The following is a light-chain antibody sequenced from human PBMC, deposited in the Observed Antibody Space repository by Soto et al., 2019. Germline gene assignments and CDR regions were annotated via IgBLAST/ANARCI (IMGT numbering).Light chain of an antibody. Sequence: ENVWTQSPGTLSLSPGERATLSVRASQSGGRNYIAWFQQKPGQAPRLLMHNASVRATGIQDRFSGSGSGTDFTLTISRLEPEDVAVFYCQQYAASPLPFGGGTKVEI. CDR1: QSGGRNY. CDR3: QQYAASPLP. V-gene: IGKV3-20*01. CDR2: NAS. J-gene: IGKJ4*01.